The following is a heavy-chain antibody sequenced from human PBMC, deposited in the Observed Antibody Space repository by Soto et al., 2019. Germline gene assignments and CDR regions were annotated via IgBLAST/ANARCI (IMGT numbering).Heavy chain of an antibody. CDR3: ARGIDSGYHYYYYYGMDV. CDR1: GYTFTSYD. J-gene: IGHJ6*02. V-gene: IGHV1-8*01. Sequence: GASVKVSCKASGYTFTSYDINWVRQATGQGLEWMGWMNPNSGNTGYAQKFQGRVTVTRNTSISTAYMELSSLRSEDTAVYYCARGIDSGYHYYYYYGMDVWGQGTTVTVSS. D-gene: IGHD5-12*01. CDR2: MNPNSGNT.